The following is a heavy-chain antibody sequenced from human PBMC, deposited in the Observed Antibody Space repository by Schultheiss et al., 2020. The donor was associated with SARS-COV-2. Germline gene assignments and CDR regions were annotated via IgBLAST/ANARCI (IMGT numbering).Heavy chain of an antibody. CDR2: IYYSGST. D-gene: IGHD6-13*01. CDR1: GGSISSGSYY. J-gene: IGHJ6*02. CDR3: AREPAPSSSWQAYYYYYGMDV. Sequence: SQTLSLTCTVSGGSISSGSYYWSWIRQPPGKGLEWIGYIYYSGSTNYNPSLKSRVTISVDKSKNQFSLKLSSVTAADTAVYYCAREPAPSSSWQAYYYYYGMDVWGQGTTVTVSS. V-gene: IGHV4-30-4*01.